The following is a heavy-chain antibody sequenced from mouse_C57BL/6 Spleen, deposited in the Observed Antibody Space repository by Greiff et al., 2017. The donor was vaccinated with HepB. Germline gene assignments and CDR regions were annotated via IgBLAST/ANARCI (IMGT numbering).Heavy chain of an antibody. CDR3: AREQFITTVVASFDY. Sequence: VQLKESGPELVKPGASVKISCKASGYSFTDYNMNWVKQSNGKSLEWIGVINPNYGTTSYNQKFKGKATLTVDQSSSTAYMQLNSLTSEDSAVYYCAREQFITTVVASFDYWGQGTTLTVSS. CDR2: INPNYGTT. CDR1: GYSFTDYN. D-gene: IGHD1-1*01. J-gene: IGHJ2*01. V-gene: IGHV1-39*01.